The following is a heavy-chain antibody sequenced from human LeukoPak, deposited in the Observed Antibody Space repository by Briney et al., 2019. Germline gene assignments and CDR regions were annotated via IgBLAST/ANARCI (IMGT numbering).Heavy chain of an antibody. CDR1: GFTFNSYG. CDR2: ISHDGSRK. Sequence: GGSLRLSCAASGFTFNSYGMHWVRQAPGKGLEWVAVISHDGSRKYYADSVKGRFTISRDDSKNTLHLQMNGLRAEDTAVYYCGRERGTVTIGGPFDYWGRGTLVTVSS. CDR3: GRERGTVTIGGPFDY. V-gene: IGHV3-30*03. J-gene: IGHJ4*02. D-gene: IGHD4-17*01.